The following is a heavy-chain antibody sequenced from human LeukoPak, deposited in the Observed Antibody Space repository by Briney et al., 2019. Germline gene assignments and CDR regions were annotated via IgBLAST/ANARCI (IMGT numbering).Heavy chain of an antibody. V-gene: IGHV3-21*01. CDR1: GFTLRTLD. CDR2: INWDASCA. D-gene: IGHD5-12*01. CDR3: GMRGLTFD. Sequence: PGGSLRLSCAASGFTLRTLDFNWVRQAPGKGLERVASINWDASCAFYADSVRGRFTISRDNARNSLYLQMDSLRADDTAVYYCGMRGLTFDWGQGSLVTVSS. J-gene: IGHJ4*02.